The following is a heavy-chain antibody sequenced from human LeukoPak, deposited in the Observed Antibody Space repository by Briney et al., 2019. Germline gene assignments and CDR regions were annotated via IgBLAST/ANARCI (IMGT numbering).Heavy chain of an antibody. J-gene: IGHJ4*02. CDR1: GGTFSSYA. CDR3: ARTSEPTYYYDSSGYGSLDY. V-gene: IGHV1-69*05. D-gene: IGHD3-22*01. Sequence: SVKVSCKASGGTFSSYAVSWVRQAPGQGLEWMGGIIPIFGTANYAQKFQGRVTITTDESTSTAYMELSSLRSEDTAVYYCARTSEPTYYYDSSGYGSLDYWGQGTLVTVSS. CDR2: IIPIFGTA.